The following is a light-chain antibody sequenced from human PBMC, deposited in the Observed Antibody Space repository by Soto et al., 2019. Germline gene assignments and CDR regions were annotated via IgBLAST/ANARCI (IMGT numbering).Light chain of an antibody. V-gene: IGKV4-1*01. J-gene: IGKJ1*01. CDR1: QSLLYNVNNKNY. CDR3: QQYYDTPWT. CDR2: WAS. Sequence: DIVMTESPDSLAASLGERATIKCKSSQSLLYNVNNKNYLGWYQQKAGQPPKLLLYWASYRESGVPDRFSGSGSGTDFALTISSLQAEDVAVYYCQQYYDTPWTFGQGTKVDIK.